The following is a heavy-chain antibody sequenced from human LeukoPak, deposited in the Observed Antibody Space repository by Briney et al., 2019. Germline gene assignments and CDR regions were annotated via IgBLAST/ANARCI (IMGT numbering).Heavy chain of an antibody. CDR3: ARVPVGATYFDY. D-gene: IGHD1-26*01. CDR1: GFTFSNYP. Sequence: PGKSLRLSCAASGFTFSNYPIHWVRQAPGKGLEWVAVISNDGSSKTYADSVKGRFTISRDNSKNTLYLQMNSLRTEDTGVYYCARVPVGATYFDYWGQGTLVTVSS. CDR2: ISNDGSSK. V-gene: IGHV3-30-3*01. J-gene: IGHJ4*02.